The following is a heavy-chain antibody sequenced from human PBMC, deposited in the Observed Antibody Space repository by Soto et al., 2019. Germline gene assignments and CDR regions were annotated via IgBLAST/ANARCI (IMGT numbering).Heavy chain of an antibody. J-gene: IGHJ6*03. V-gene: IGHV3-74*01. CDR3: ARGARGLYYMDV. CDR2: INGDGSNT. Sequence: EVQLVESGGGLVQPGGSLRLSCAASGFTFNNYWLHWVRQAPGKGLVWVSRINGDGSNTNYADSVTCRFTISRDNAKNTVYLQMNSLRDEDTAVYYCARGARGLYYMDVWGKGTTVTVSS. CDR1: GFTFNNYW.